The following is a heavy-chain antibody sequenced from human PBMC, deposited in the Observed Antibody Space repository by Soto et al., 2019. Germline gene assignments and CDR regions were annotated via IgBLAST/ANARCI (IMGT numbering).Heavy chain of an antibody. Sequence: SETLSLTCTVSGGSISSGGYYWSWIRQHPGKGLEWIGYIYYSGSTYYNPSLKSRVTISVDTSKNQFSLKLSSVTAADTAVYYCAREGSVVPAAIDYWGQGTLVTVSS. CDR3: AREGSVVPAAIDY. J-gene: IGHJ4*02. D-gene: IGHD2-2*02. V-gene: IGHV4-31*03. CDR2: IYYSGST. CDR1: GGSISSGGYY.